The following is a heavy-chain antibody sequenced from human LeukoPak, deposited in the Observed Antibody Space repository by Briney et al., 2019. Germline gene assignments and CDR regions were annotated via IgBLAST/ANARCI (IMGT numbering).Heavy chain of an antibody. CDR2: INHSGST. CDR1: GRSFSGYY. J-gene: IGHJ1*01. D-gene: IGHD3-22*01. V-gene: IGHV4-34*01. Sequence: PSETQSLTCAVYGRSFSGYYWSCIRQPPGKGLEWIGEINHSGSTNYNPSLKSRVTISVDTSKNQFSLKLSSVTAADTAVYYCARESRYYDSRFQHWGQGTLVTVSS. CDR3: ARESRYYDSRFQH.